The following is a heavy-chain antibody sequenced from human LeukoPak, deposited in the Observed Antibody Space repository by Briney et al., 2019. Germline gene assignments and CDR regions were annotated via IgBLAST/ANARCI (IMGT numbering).Heavy chain of an antibody. CDR1: GYTLTELS. CDR3: ATDMVVPAARRFGMDV. CDR2: FDPEDGET. Sequence: GASVKVSCKVSGYTLTELSMHWVRQAPGKGLEWMGGFDPEDGETIYAQKFQGRVTMTEDTSTDTAYMELSSLRSEDTAVYYCATDMVVPAARRFGMDVWGQGTTVTVSS. V-gene: IGHV1-24*01. D-gene: IGHD2-2*01. J-gene: IGHJ6*02.